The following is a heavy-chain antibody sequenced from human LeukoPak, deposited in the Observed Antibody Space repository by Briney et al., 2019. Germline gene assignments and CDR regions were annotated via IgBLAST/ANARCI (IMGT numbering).Heavy chain of an antibody. Sequence: ASVKVSCKASGYTFTSYGISWVRQAPGQGLEWMGWISAYNGNTNYAQKLQGRVTMTTDTSTSTAYMELRSLRSDDTAVYYCARVMRFLEWTAHYYGMDVWGRGTTVTVSS. CDR3: ARVMRFLEWTAHYYGMDV. V-gene: IGHV1-18*01. D-gene: IGHD3-3*01. CDR1: GYTFTSYG. J-gene: IGHJ6*02. CDR2: ISAYNGNT.